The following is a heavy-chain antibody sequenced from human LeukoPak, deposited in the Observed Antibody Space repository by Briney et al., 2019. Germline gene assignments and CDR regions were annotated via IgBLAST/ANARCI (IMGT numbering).Heavy chain of an antibody. V-gene: IGHV1-2*02. CDR3: ARVGAAYGDHYYYYYMDV. D-gene: IGHD4-17*01. J-gene: IGHJ6*03. CDR1: GYTFTGYY. CDR2: INPNSGGP. Sequence: ASVKVSCKASGYTFTGYYIHWVRQAPGQGLEWMGWINPNSGGPNYAQKFQGRVTLTRDTSISTAYMELSRPRSDDTAVYYCARVGAAYGDHYYYYYMDVWGKGTTVTISS.